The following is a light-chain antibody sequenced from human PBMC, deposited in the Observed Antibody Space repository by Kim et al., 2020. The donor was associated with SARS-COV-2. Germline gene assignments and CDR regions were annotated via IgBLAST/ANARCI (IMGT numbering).Light chain of an antibody. Sequence: SPLSASGGDRVSITCRASQSISGWLAWYQQKPGKAPKLLIYHASTLERGVPSRFSGSGSGTEFTLTINNLQPDDFATYYCQHLGTFGLGTKVDIK. CDR3: QHLGT. V-gene: IGKV1-5*01. J-gene: IGKJ1*01. CDR2: HAS. CDR1: QSISGW.